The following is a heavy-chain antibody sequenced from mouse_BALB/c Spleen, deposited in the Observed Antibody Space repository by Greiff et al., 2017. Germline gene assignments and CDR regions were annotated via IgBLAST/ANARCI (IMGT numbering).Heavy chain of an antibody. CDR3: ARDYPMDY. V-gene: IGHV1-63*02. CDR2: IYPGGGYT. J-gene: IGHJ4*01. Sequence: QVHVKQSGAELVRPGTSVKISCKASGYTFTNYWLGWVKQRPGHGLEWIGDIYPGGGYTNYNEKFKGKATLTADTSSSTAYMQLSSLTSEDSAVYFCARDYPMDYWGQGTSVTVSS. CDR1: GYTFTNYW.